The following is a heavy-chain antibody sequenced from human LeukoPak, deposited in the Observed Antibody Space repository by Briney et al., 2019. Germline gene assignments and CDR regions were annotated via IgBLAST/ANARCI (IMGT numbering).Heavy chain of an antibody. V-gene: IGHV4-31*03. CDR1: GGSISSGGYY. D-gene: IGHD6-6*01. J-gene: IGHJ4*02. Sequence: SETLSLTCTVYGGSISSGGYYWSWIRQHPGKGLEWIGYIYYSGSTYYNPSLKSRVTISVDTSKNQFSLKLSSVTAADTAVYYCTRAEYSSSPRIPHFDYWGQGTLVTVSS. CDR3: TRAEYSSSPRIPHFDY. CDR2: IYYSGST.